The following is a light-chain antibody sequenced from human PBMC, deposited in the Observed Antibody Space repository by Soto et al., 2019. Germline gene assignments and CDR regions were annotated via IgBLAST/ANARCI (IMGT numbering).Light chain of an antibody. Sequence: EIVLTQSPATLSLSPGERATLSCRASQSVSSYLAWYQQKPGQAPRLLTYDASNRATDIPARFSGSGSGTDFTLTISSLEPEDFAVYYCLQRSGWPWTFGQGTKVEIK. V-gene: IGKV3-11*01. J-gene: IGKJ1*01. CDR1: QSVSSY. CDR2: DAS. CDR3: LQRSGWPWT.